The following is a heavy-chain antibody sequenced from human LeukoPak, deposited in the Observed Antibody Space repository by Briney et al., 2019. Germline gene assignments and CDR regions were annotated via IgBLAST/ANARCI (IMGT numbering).Heavy chain of an antibody. CDR3: AHSGDQLPLFYYMDV. J-gene: IGHJ6*03. CDR2: INPSGGST. Sequence: PRASVKVSCKASGYTFTSYYMHWVRQAPGQGLEWMGIINPSGGSTSYAQKFQGRVTMTRDTSTSTAYMELSSLRSEDTAVYYCAHSGDQLPLFYYMDVWGKGTTDTVSS. V-gene: IGHV1-46*01. CDR1: GYTFTSYY. D-gene: IGHD2-2*01.